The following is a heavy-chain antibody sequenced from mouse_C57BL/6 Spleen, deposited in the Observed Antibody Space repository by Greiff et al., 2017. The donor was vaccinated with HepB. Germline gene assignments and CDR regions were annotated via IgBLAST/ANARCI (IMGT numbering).Heavy chain of an antibody. CDR1: GYTFTDYY. V-gene: IGHV1-26*01. D-gene: IGHD1-1*01. Sequence: EVKLQQSGPELVKPGASVKISCKASGYTFTDYYMNWVKQSHGKSLEWIGDINPNNGGTSYNQKFKGKATLTVDKSSSTAYMELRSLTSEDSAVYYCARGYGSSYVGYFDYWGQGTTLTVSS. CDR2: INPNNGGT. J-gene: IGHJ2*01. CDR3: ARGYGSSYVGYFDY.